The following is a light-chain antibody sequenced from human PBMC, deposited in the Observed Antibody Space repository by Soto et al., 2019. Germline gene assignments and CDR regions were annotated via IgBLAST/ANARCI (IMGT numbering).Light chain of an antibody. V-gene: IGLV1-51*01. CDR3: GTWDSSLSAGRGV. J-gene: IGLJ1*01. CDR1: SSNIGNNY. Sequence: QSVLTQPPSVSAAPGQKVTISCSGSSSNIGNNYVSWYQQLPETAPKLLIYDNNKRPLGIPDRFSGSKSGTSATLGITGLQTGDEADYYCGTWDSSLSAGRGVFGTGTKFTVL. CDR2: DNN.